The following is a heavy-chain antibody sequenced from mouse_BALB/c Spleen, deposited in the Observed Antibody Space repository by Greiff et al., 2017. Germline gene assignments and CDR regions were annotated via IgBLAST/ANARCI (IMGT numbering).Heavy chain of an antibody. J-gene: IGHJ2*01. V-gene: IGHV1-54*01. CDR1: GYAFTNYL. D-gene: IGHD1-1*02. Sequence: VQLQQSGAELVRPGTSVKVSCKASGYAFTNYLIEWVKQRPGQGLEWIGVINPGSGGTNYNEKFKGKATLTADKSSSTAYMQLSSLTSDDYAVYFCARVGEGVYYFDYWGQGTTLTVSS. CDR3: ARVGEGVYYFDY. CDR2: INPGSGGT.